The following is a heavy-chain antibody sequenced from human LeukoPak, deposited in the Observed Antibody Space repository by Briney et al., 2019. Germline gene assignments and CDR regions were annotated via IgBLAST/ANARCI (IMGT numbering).Heavy chain of an antibody. J-gene: IGHJ5*02. CDR3: AADPITMVRGVIIEGFDP. CDR2: FDREDGET. V-gene: IGHV1-24*01. CDR1: GYTLTELS. Sequence: ASVKVSCKFSGYTLTELSMHWVRQATGKGLEWMGSFDREDGETIYAQKFQGRVTMTEDTSTDTAYIELSSLKSEDTALYYCAADPITMVRGVIIEGFDPWGQGTLVTVSS. D-gene: IGHD3-10*01.